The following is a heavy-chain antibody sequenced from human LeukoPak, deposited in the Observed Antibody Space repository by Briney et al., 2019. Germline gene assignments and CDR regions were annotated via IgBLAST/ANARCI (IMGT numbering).Heavy chain of an antibody. CDR2: IYYSGST. D-gene: IGHD6-13*01. V-gene: IGHV4-59*08. CDR3: ARRFGSSWGGFDY. CDR1: GGTISSYY. Sequence: PSETVSLTCTVSGGTISSYYWSWIRQPPGKGLEWIGYIYYSGSTNYNPSLKSRVTISVDTSKNQFSLKLSSVTAADTAVYYCARRFGSSWGGFDYWGQGTLVTVSS. J-gene: IGHJ4*02.